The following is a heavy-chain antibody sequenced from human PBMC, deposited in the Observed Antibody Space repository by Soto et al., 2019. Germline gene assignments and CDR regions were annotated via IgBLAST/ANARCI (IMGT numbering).Heavy chain of an antibody. J-gene: IGHJ4*02. V-gene: IGHV4-39*07. CDR3: VRSEATALDY. CDR1: GGSIASSSYY. CDR2: VHRSGRT. Sequence: SETLSLTCSVSGGSIASSSYYWGWIRQPPGKGLEWIGEVHRSGRTNDNPSLKSRVTLSVDRAQSNFSLKLASVTAADTAVYYCVRSEATALDYWGQGTLVTVSS.